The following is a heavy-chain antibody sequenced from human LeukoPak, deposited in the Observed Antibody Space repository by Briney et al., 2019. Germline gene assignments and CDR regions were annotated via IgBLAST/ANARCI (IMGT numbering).Heavy chain of an antibody. Sequence: ASVKVSCKASGYTFTSYGITWVRQAPGQGLEWMGWISPYNGNTSYAQKLQGRVTMTADTSTSTAYMELRSLRADDTDVYYCARDVLDSSSWYESPNDYWGQGTLVTVSS. CDR1: GYTFTSYG. J-gene: IGHJ4*02. CDR3: ARDVLDSSSWYESPNDY. D-gene: IGHD6-13*01. V-gene: IGHV1-18*01. CDR2: ISPYNGNT.